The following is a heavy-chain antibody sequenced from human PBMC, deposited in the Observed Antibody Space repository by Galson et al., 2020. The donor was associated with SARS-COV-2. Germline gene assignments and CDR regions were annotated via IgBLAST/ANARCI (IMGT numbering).Heavy chain of an antibody. V-gene: IGHV3-48*03. CDR3: ARDRGYCTNGVCYMFHFDY. Sequence: GGSLRLSCAASGFTFSSYEMNWVRQAPGKGLEWVSYISSSGSTIYYADSVKGRFTISRDNAKNSLYLQMNSLRAEDTAVYYCARDRGYCTNGVCYMFHFDYWGQGTLVTVSS. J-gene: IGHJ4*02. D-gene: IGHD2-8*01. CDR1: GFTFSSYE. CDR2: ISSSGSTI.